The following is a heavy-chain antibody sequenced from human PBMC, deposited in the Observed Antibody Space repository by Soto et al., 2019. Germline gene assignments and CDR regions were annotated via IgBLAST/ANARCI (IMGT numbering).Heavy chain of an antibody. CDR1: GGSISSGGYY. Sequence: SETLSLTCTVSGGSISSGGYYWSWIRQHPGKGLEWIGYIYYSGSTYYNPSLESRVTISVDTSKNQFSLKLSSVTAADTAVYYCARGSMVRGVIKYFDYWGQGTMVTVYS. CDR3: ARGSMVRGVIKYFDY. V-gene: IGHV4-31*03. CDR2: IYYSGST. D-gene: IGHD3-10*01. J-gene: IGHJ4*02.